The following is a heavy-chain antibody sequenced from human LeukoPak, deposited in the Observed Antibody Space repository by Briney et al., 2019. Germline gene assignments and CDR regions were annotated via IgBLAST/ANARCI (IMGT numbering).Heavy chain of an antibody. D-gene: IGHD6-13*01. V-gene: IGHV3-21*01. CDR3: ARTVLYSSSMAQFDY. CDR2: ISSSSSYI. J-gene: IGHJ4*02. CDR1: GFTFSSYS. Sequence: GGSLRLSCAASGFTFSSYSMNWVRQAPGKGLEWVSSISSSSSYIYYADFVKGRFTISRNNAKNSLYLQMNSLRAEDTAVYYCARTVLYSSSMAQFDYWGQGTLVTVSS.